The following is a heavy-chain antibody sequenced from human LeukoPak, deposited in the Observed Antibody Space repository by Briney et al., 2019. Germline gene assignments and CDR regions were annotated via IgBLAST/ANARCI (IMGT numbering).Heavy chain of an antibody. Sequence: GGSLSLSCAASGFTFSSFWMTWVRQAPGKGLEWVANIKEDGRETYYVDSVKGRFIISRDNAKNSLFLQMSSLTAEDTAVYYCARERDGVATTGALFDYWGLGTLITVSS. V-gene: IGHV3-7*01. CDR3: ARERDGVATTGALFDY. D-gene: IGHD5-12*01. CDR1: GFTFSSFW. CDR2: IKEDGRET. J-gene: IGHJ4*02.